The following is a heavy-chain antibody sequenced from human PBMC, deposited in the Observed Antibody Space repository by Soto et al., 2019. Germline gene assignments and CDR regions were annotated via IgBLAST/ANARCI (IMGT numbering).Heavy chain of an antibody. V-gene: IGHV5-51*01. CDR2: IYPGDSDT. CDR3: ARQGSNGAYYYYGMDV. Sequence: GESLKISCKGSGYRFSSYWIAWVRQMPGKGLEWMGIIYPGDSDTRYSPSFKGQVTISADKSNSTAYLQWSSLKASDTAMYYCARQGSNGAYYYYGMDVWGQGTTVTVSS. J-gene: IGHJ6*02. D-gene: IGHD3-16*01. CDR1: GYRFSSYW.